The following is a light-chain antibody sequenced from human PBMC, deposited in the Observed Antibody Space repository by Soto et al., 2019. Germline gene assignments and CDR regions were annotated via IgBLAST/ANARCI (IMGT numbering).Light chain of an antibody. CDR3: QQYGSSPRT. V-gene: IGKV3-20*01. Sequence: EIVLTQSPGTLSLSPGDRATLSCRASQSVRSNYLAWYQQKPGQAPRLLISGASIRATGIPDRFSGSASGTDFTLTISSLEPEEFAVYYCQQYGSSPRTFGQGTKVEIK. J-gene: IGKJ1*01. CDR2: GAS. CDR1: QSVRSNY.